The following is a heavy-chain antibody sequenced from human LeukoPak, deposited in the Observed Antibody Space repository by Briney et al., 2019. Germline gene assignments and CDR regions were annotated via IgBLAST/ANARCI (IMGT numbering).Heavy chain of an antibody. V-gene: IGHV4-30-2*01. CDR1: GGSISSGGYS. CDR3: ARGRHYYGSGSYYADQIFDY. J-gene: IGHJ4*02. D-gene: IGHD3-10*01. CDR2: IYHSGST. Sequence: PSQTLSLTCAVSGGSISSGGYSWSWTRQPPGKGLEWIGYIYHSGSTYYNPSLKSRVTISVDRSKNQFSLKLSSVTAADTAVYYCARGRHYYGSGSYYADQIFDYWGQGTLVTVSS.